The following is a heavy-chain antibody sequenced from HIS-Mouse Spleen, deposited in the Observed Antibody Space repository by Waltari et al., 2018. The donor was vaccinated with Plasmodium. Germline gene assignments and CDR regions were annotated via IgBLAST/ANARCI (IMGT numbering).Heavy chain of an antibody. D-gene: IGHD7-27*01. Sequence: QVQLQQWGAGLLKPSETLSLTCAVFGGSFSGYYWSWIRQPPGKGLEWIGEINHSGSTNYNPSLKSRVTISVDTSKNQFSLKLSSVTAADTAVYYCARVFPLGIPHFDYWGQGTLVTVSS. CDR3: ARVFPLGIPHFDY. J-gene: IGHJ4*02. CDR2: INHSGST. V-gene: IGHV4-34*01. CDR1: GGSFSGYY.